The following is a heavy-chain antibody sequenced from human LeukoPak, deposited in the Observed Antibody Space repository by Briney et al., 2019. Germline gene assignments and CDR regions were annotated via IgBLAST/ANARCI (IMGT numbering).Heavy chain of an antibody. J-gene: IGHJ4*02. V-gene: IGHV3-7*01. Sequence: GGSLRLSCEGSGSSFSSYWMTWVRQSPGKGPEWVANIKQDESERYTVDSVKGRFTISRDNAKNSLYLQMNSLRVEDTAVYYCAKLAKYFYGSETYYFFEHWGQGTPVTASS. CDR2: IKQDESER. D-gene: IGHD3-10*01. CDR1: GSSFSSYW. CDR3: AKLAKYFYGSETYYFFEH.